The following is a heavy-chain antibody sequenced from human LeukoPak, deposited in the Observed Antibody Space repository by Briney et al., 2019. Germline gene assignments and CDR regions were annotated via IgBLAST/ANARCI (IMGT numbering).Heavy chain of an antibody. CDR1: GGSISSSSYY. CDR3: ARGLLLVRGVYDY. Sequence: PSETLSLTCTVAGGSISSSSYYWGWIRQPPGKGLEWIGSIYYSGSTSYNPSLKSRVTISVDTSKNQFSLKLSSVTAADTAVYYCARGLLLVRGVYDYWGQGTLVTVSS. V-gene: IGHV4-39*07. CDR2: IYYSGST. D-gene: IGHD3-10*01. J-gene: IGHJ4*02.